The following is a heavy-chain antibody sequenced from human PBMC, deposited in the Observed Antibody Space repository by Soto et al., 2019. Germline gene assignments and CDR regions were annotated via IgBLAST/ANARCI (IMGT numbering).Heavy chain of an antibody. CDR2: ISSSISYI. V-gene: IGHV3-21*01. D-gene: IGHD6-13*01. J-gene: IGHJ6*03. Sequence: EVQLVESGGGLVKPGGSLRLSCAASGFTCSSYSINWVRQAPGKGLDWVSSISSSISYIYYADSVKGRVTISRDNAKNTLYLNMNSLGAEDNAVFYCARESGSSSRDNYYYYYMDVWGKETTLTLS. CDR1: GFTCSSYS. CDR3: ARESGSSSRDNYYYYYMDV.